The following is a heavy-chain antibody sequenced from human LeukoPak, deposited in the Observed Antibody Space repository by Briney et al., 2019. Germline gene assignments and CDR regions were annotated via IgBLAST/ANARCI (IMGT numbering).Heavy chain of an antibody. D-gene: IGHD6-19*01. CDR2: IKTDGTTT. Sequence: GGSLRLSCIASGFTFRDYCMHWVRQVPGKGLVWVSFIKTDGTTTAYADSVKGRFSISRDNSNNTLYLQMNSLRVEDTAVYYCAKSRVAVAAPRNWFDPWGQGTLVTVSS. J-gene: IGHJ5*02. CDR3: AKSRVAVAAPRNWFDP. CDR1: GFTFRDYC. V-gene: IGHV3-74*03.